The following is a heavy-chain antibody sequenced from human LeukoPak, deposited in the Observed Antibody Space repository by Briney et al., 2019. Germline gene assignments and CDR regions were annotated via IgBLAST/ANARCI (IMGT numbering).Heavy chain of an antibody. CDR1: GGSINSYY. V-gene: IGHV4-59*01. CDR3: ARAGDYDYVWGSYRYFDY. Sequence: SETLSLTCTVSGGSINSYYWSWIRQPPGKGLEWIGYIYYSGSTNYNPSLKSRVTISVDTSKNQFSLKLSSVTAADTAVYYCARAGDYDYVWGSYRYFDYWGQGTLVTVSS. J-gene: IGHJ4*02. D-gene: IGHD3-16*02. CDR2: IYYSGST.